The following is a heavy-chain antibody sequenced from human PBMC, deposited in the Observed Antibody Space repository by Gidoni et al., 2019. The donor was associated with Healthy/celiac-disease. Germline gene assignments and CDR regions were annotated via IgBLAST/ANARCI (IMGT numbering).Heavy chain of an antibody. J-gene: IGHJ4*02. D-gene: IGHD5-12*01. CDR2: IYDSGST. Sequence: QVQLQESGPGLVKPSQTLSLTCTVSGGSISSGGYYWSWIRPHPGKGLEWIGYIYDSGSTYYHPSLKGRVTISVDTSKNQFSLKLSSVTAADTAVYYCARHSGYSGYEPLWYWGQGTLVTVSS. V-gene: IGHV4-31*03. CDR3: ARHSGYSGYEPLWY. CDR1: GGSISSGGYY.